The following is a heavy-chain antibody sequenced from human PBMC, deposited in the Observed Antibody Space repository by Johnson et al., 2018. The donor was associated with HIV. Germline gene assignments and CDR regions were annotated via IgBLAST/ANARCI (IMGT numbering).Heavy chain of an antibody. CDR3: AKDLMIFGVAPNDAFDI. D-gene: IGHD3-3*01. Sequence: VHLVESGGGLVQPGGSLRLSCAASGFTFSSYAMSWVRQAPGKGLEWVSAISGSGGITYYADSVKCRFTISRDNSKNTLYLQMNSLRAEDTAVYYCAKDLMIFGVAPNDAFDIWGQGTMVTVSS. J-gene: IGHJ3*02. V-gene: IGHV3-23*04. CDR1: GFTFSSYA. CDR2: ISGSGGIT.